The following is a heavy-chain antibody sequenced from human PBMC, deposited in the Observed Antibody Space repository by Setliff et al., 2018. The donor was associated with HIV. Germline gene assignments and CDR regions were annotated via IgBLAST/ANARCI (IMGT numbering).Heavy chain of an antibody. Sequence: SETLSLTCAVSGGSISSDNWWTWVRQAPGKGLEWIGEIYHSEYTNYNPSLKGRVSMSVDKPKNQFSVKLTSVTAADTAVYYCARGHCSGTNCYGVDYYGMDVWGQGTTVTVSS. CDR1: GGSISSDNW. CDR3: ARGHCSGTNCYGVDYYGMDV. V-gene: IGHV4-4*02. CDR2: IYHSEYT. J-gene: IGHJ6*02. D-gene: IGHD2-2*01.